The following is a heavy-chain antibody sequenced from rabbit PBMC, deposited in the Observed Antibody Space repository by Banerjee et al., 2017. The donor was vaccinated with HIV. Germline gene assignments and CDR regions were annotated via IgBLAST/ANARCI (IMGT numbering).Heavy chain of an antibody. CDR1: GFTFSSSYY. Sequence: QSLEESGGGLVKPEGSLTLTCTASGFTFSSSYYMCWVRQAPGKGLEWIACINAGSSGSTYYASWAKGRFTISKTSSTTVTLQMTSLTAADTATYFCAREYYGYGYVGDNLWGQGTLVTVS. CDR3: AREYYGYGYVGDNL. J-gene: IGHJ4*01. V-gene: IGHV1S40*01. D-gene: IGHD6-1*01. CDR2: INAGSSGST.